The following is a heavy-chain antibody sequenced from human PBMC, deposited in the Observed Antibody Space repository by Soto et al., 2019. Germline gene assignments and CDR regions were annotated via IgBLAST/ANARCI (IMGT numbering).Heavy chain of an antibody. CDR2: INHSGST. J-gene: IGHJ6*02. Sequence: PSETLSLTCSVYGGSFSAYYWSWIRQPPGKGLEWIGEINHSGSTNYNPSLKSRVTISVDTSKNQFSLKLSSVTAADTAVYYCARGSWGNWNYYYSGMDVWGQESTVTISS. D-gene: IGHD1-20*01. CDR3: ARGSWGNWNYYYSGMDV. CDR1: GGSFSAYY. V-gene: IGHV4-34*01.